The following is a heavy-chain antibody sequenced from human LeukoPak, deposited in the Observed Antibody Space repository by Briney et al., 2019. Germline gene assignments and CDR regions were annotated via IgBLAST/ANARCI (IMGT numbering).Heavy chain of an antibody. CDR1: EFTFSKFP. CDR3: AKSLFTSATGTGRAFHI. CDR2: ISASGDVT. Sequence: GGSLRLSCAPSEFTFSKFPMGWVRQAPGRGLEWVSAISASGDVTFHADSVRGRFTISRDNSKSTLFLQMNDLRVEDTAKFYCAKSLFTSATGTGRAFHIWGQGTTVSVSS. D-gene: IGHD1-1*01. V-gene: IGHV3-23*01. J-gene: IGHJ3*02.